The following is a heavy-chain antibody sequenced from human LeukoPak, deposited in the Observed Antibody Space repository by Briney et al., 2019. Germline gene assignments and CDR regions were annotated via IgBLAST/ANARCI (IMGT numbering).Heavy chain of an antibody. D-gene: IGHD3-3*01. Sequence: ASVKVSCKASGYTFTSYYMHWVRQAPGQGLEWMGIINPSGGSTSYAQKFQGRVTMTRDTSTSTVYMELSSLRSEDTAVYYCARFGGGVVNLLDAFDIWGQGTMVTVSS. CDR1: GYTFTSYY. V-gene: IGHV1-46*01. CDR2: INPSGGST. J-gene: IGHJ3*02. CDR3: ARFGGGVVNLLDAFDI.